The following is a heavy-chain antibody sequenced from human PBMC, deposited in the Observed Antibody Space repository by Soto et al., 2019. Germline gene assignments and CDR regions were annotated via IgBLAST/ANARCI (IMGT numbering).Heavy chain of an antibody. V-gene: IGHV3-30*18. D-gene: IGHD2-2*01. CDR3: AKAYAVPAATASFDY. CDR1: GFTFSSYG. Sequence: QVQLVESGGGVGQPGRSLRLSCAASGFTFSSYGMHWVRQAPGKGLEWVAVISYDGSNKYYADSVKGRFTISRDNSKNTLYLQMNSLRAEDTALYYCAKAYAVPAATASFDYWGQGTLATVSS. J-gene: IGHJ4*02. CDR2: ISYDGSNK.